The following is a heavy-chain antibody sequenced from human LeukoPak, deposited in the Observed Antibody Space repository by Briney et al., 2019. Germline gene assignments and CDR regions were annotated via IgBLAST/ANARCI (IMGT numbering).Heavy chain of an antibody. D-gene: IGHD6-13*01. CDR2: ISSSSSYI. V-gene: IGHV3-21*04. CDR1: GFTFRSYS. J-gene: IGHJ4*02. CDR3: ARRYSSSWSTGYYFDY. Sequence: SGGSLRLSCAAFGFTFRSYSMNWVRQAPGKGLEWVSSISSSSSYIYYADSVKGRFTISRDNAKNSLYLQMNSLRAEDTAVYYCARRYSSSWSTGYYFDYWGQGTLVTVSS.